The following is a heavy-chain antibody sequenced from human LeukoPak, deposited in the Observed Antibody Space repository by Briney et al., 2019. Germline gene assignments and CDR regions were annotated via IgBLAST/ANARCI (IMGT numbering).Heavy chain of an antibody. J-gene: IGHJ4*02. Sequence: PGGSLRLSCAASGFTFSSYAMHWVRQAPGKGLEWVAVISYDGSNKYYADSVKGRFTISRDNSKNTLYLQMNSLGAEDTAVYYCARGDDYYDSSGYYRAFDYWGQGTLVTVSS. CDR1: GFTFSSYA. D-gene: IGHD3-22*01. CDR3: ARGDDYYDSSGYYRAFDY. V-gene: IGHV3-30-3*01. CDR2: ISYDGSNK.